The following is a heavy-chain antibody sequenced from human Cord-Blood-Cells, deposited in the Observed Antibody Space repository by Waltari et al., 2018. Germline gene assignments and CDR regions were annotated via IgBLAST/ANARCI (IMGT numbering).Heavy chain of an antibody. V-gene: IGHV3-33*01. CDR1: GFSFSSYG. CDR3: ARDKGYFDY. Sequence: QVQLVESGGGVVQPGWSLRLSRAASGFSFSSYGMHWVRQAAGKGLEWVAVIWYDGSNKYYADSVKGRFTISRDNSKNTLYLQMNSLRAEDTAVYYCARDKGYFDYWGQGTLVTVSS. CDR2: IWYDGSNK. J-gene: IGHJ4*02.